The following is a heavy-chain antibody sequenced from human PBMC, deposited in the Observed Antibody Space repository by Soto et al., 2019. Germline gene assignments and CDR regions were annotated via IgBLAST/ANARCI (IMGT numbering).Heavy chain of an antibody. CDR2: IIPIFGTA. D-gene: IGHD5-18*01. Sequence: QVQLVQSGAEVKKPGSSVKVSCKASGGTFSSYAISWVRQAPGQGLEWMGGIIPIFGTANYAQKFQGRVTITAAESTSTAYMELSSLRSEDTAVYYCARENGYSYGRTYYYYYGMDVWGQGTTVTVSS. CDR3: ARENGYSYGRTYYYYYGMDV. CDR1: GGTFSSYA. V-gene: IGHV1-69*01. J-gene: IGHJ6*02.